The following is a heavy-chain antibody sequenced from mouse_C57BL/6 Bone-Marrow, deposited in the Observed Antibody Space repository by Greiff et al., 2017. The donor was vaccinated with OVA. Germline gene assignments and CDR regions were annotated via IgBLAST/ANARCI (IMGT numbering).Heavy chain of an antibody. CDR2: INYDGSST. CDR1: GFTFSDYY. Sequence: DVKLVESAGGLVQPGSSLKLSCTASGFTFSDYYMAWVRQVPEKGLEWVANINYDGSSTYYLDSLKSRFIISRDNAKNILYLQMSSLKSEDTATYYCARVGLRRYFDVWGTGTTVTVSS. V-gene: IGHV5-16*01. D-gene: IGHD2-4*01. CDR3: ARVGLRRYFDV. J-gene: IGHJ1*03.